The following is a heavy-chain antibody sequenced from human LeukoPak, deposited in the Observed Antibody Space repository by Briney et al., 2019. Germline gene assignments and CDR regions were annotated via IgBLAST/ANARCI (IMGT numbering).Heavy chain of an antibody. V-gene: IGHV4-61*02. J-gene: IGHJ4*02. D-gene: IGHD3-3*01. CDR1: GGSISSGSYY. Sequence: PSQTLSLTCTVSGGSISSGSYYWSWIRQPAGKGLEWIGRIYTSGSTNYNPSLKSRVTISVDTSKNQFSLKLSSVTAADTAVYYRAGTYYDFWSGYFPLDYWGQGTLVTVSS. CDR3: AGTYYDFWSGYFPLDY. CDR2: IYTSGST.